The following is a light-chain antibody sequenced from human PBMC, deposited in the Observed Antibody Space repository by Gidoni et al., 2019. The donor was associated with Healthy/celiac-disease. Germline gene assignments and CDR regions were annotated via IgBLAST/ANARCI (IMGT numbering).Light chain of an antibody. V-gene: IGLV2-14*01. CDR3: SSYTSSSTLKV. J-gene: IGLJ3*02. Sequence: QSALTQPPPASGSPGQSITISCTGTSSDVGGYNYVSWYQQHPGKAPKLMIYEVSNRPSGVSNRFSGSKSGNTASLTISGLQAEDEADYYCSSYTSSSTLKVFGGGTKLTVL. CDR1: SSDVGGYNY. CDR2: EVS.